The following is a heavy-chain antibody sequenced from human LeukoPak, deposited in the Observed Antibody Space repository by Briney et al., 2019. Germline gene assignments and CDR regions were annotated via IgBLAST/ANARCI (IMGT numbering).Heavy chain of an antibody. CDR2: INWNSGSI. CDR1: GFTFDDYA. CDR3: ARGGGIVGASNRYYYYYMDV. Sequence: GGSLRLSCVASGFTFDDYAMHWVRQTPGKGLEWVSGINWNSGSIDYADSVKGRFTISRDNAKNSPYLQMNNLRAGDTALYYCARGGGIVGASNRYYYYYMDVWGKGTTVTISS. D-gene: IGHD1-26*01. V-gene: IGHV3-9*01. J-gene: IGHJ6*03.